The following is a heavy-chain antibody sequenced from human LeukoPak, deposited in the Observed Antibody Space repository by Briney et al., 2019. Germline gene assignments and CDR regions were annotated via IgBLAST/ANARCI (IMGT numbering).Heavy chain of an antibody. CDR2: IYTSGST. J-gene: IGHJ4*02. Sequence: SETLSLTCTVSGGSISSYYWSWIRQPAGKGLEWIGHIYTSGSTNYNPSLKSRVTMSVDTSKNQFSLKLSSVTAADTAVYYCARDAYDSSGYLYYFDYWGQGTLVTVSS. D-gene: IGHD3-22*01. V-gene: IGHV4-4*07. CDR3: ARDAYDSSGYLYYFDY. CDR1: GGSISSYY.